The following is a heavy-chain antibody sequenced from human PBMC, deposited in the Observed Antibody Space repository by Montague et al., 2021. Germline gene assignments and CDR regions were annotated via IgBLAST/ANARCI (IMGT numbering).Heavy chain of an antibody. CDR2: MFYGGAT. J-gene: IGHJ5*02. CDR1: SGSIFHAH. Sequence: SETLSLTCTVSSGSIFHAHWGWVRQPAGKGLEWLGSMFYGGATSNNPSLKSRVTMSIDTSTNQFSLKLSFVTAADTAVYYCAKQDYFVSGTSYKGFDPWGQGILVTVSS. V-gene: IGHV4-59*08. D-gene: IGHD3-10*01. CDR3: AKQDYFVSGTSYKGFDP.